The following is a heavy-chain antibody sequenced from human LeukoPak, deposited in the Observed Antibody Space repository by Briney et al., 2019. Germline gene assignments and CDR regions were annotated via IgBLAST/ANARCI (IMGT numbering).Heavy chain of an antibody. CDR3: ARDQGIGAAGFDF. D-gene: IGHD3-16*01. CDR1: GYRLTEVF. CDR2: FDPEEGER. Sequence: ASVTVSCKVSGYRLTEVFIHWVRQAPGEGLEWTGGFDPEEGERLYARKFQGRVTMTEDTSTDTAYMELSTLRFEDTAVYYCARDQGIGAAGFDFWGQGTLVTVSS. V-gene: IGHV1-24*01. J-gene: IGHJ4*02.